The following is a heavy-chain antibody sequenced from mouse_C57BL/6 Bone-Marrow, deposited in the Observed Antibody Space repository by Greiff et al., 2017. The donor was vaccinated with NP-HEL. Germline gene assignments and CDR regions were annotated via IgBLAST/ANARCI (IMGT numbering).Heavy chain of an antibody. Sequence: QVQLQQPGAELVMPGASVKLSCKASGYTFTSYWMHWVKQRPGQGLEWIGEIYPSDSYTNYNQKFKGKSTLTVDKSSSTAYMQLSSLTSEDSAVYYCARYGYYAMDYWGQGTAVTVSS. CDR2: IYPSDSYT. D-gene: IGHD1-1*01. CDR1: GYTFTSYW. CDR3: ARYGYYAMDY. J-gene: IGHJ4*01. V-gene: IGHV1-69*01.